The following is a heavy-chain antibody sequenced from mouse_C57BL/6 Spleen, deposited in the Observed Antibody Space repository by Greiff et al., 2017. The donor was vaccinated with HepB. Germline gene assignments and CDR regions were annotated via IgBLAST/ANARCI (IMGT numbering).Heavy chain of an antibody. CDR3: ASGSSFAY. V-gene: IGHV1-69*01. CDR1: GYTFTSYW. CDR2: IDPSDSYT. J-gene: IGHJ3*01. D-gene: IGHD1-3*01. Sequence: QVQLKQPGAELVMPGASVKLSCKASGYTFTSYWMHWVKQRPGQGLEWIGEIDPSDSYTNYNQKFKGKSTLTVDKSSSTAYMQLSSLTSEDSAVYYCASGSSFAYWGQGTLVTVSA.